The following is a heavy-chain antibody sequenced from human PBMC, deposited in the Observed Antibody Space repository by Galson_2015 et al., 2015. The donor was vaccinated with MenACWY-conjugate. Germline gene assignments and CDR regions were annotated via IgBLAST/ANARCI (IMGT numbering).Heavy chain of an antibody. Sequence: SLRLSCAASGLTFINYAVAWVRQPPGKGLEWVSAISSSGSNTYYADSARGRFAISRDNSKNTVYLHLSSLRAEDTAIYYCARRTDWGTDQRPDLDFWGQGTLVTVSS. J-gene: IGHJ4*02. V-gene: IGHV3-23*01. CDR3: ARRTDWGTDQRPDLDF. CDR2: ISSSGSNT. CDR1: GLTFINYA. D-gene: IGHD7-27*01.